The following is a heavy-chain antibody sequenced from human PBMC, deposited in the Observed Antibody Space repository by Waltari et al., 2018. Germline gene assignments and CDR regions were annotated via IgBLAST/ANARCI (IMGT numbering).Heavy chain of an antibody. Sequence: QVQLVESGGGVVQPGGSLRLSCAASGFTFSSYGMHWVRQAPGKGLEWAAFIRYDGSNKYYADSVKGRFTISRDNSKNTLYLQMNSLRAEDTAVYYCAKLYNRNDGAIFDYWGQGTLVTVSS. J-gene: IGHJ4*02. CDR2: IRYDGSNK. CDR1: GFTFSSYG. V-gene: IGHV3-30*02. D-gene: IGHD1-1*01. CDR3: AKLYNRNDGAIFDY.